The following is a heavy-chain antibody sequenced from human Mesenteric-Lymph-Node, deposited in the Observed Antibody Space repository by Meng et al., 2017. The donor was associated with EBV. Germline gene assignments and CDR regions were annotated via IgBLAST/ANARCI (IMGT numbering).Heavy chain of an antibody. CDR1: GESVSSNNAA. Sequence: QVQLQQSGPGLVRPSXXLSLTCAISGESVSSNNAAWNWIRQSPTRGLEWLGRTYYRSEWYNDYAVALKSRITIKPDTSKNQCSLQLNSVTPEDTAMYYCARDAGGWTAAFDLWGQGTMVTVSS. CDR3: ARDAGGWTAAFDL. V-gene: IGHV6-1*01. J-gene: IGHJ3*01. CDR2: TYYRSEWYN. D-gene: IGHD3/OR15-3a*01.